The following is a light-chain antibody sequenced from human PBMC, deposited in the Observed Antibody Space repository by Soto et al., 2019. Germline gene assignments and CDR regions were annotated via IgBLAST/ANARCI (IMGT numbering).Light chain of an antibody. Sequence: IQMTQSPSSLSASVGDRVTITCRASQSISSYLNWYQQKPGKAPNLLIYAASSLQSGVASKFSGSGSGTDFTLTISSLQPEDFATYYCQQSYSSPFTFGPGTKVDIK. CDR2: AAS. CDR3: QQSYSSPFT. J-gene: IGKJ3*01. V-gene: IGKV1-39*01. CDR1: QSISSY.